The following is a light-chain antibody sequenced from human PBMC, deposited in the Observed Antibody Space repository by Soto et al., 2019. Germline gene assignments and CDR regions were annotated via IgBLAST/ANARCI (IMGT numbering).Light chain of an antibody. CDR3: QQYGSSPPIT. J-gene: IGKJ5*01. Sequence: ENVLTQSPSTLSLSPGETATLSCRARQSLRNIQLVWYQQKPGKAPSLLISGASSRATGIPTRFFGSGSETDLPLTISSLEAEELAVDYCQQYGSSPPITSVQVRRREIK. CDR1: QSLRNIQ. V-gene: IGKV3-20*01. CDR2: GAS.